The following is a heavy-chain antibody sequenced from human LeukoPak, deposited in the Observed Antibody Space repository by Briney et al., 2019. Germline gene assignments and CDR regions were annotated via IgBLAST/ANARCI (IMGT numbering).Heavy chain of an antibody. V-gene: IGHV1-8*01. CDR1: GYTFTSYD. D-gene: IGHD3-16*01. Sequence: QVQLVQSGAEVKKPGASVKVSCKASGYTFTSYDINWVRQATGQGLEWMGWMNPNSGNTGYAQKLQGRVTMTTDTSTSTAYMGLRSLRSDDTAVYYCARLRLFLGVFDPWGQGTLVTVSS. CDR3: ARLRLFLGVFDP. CDR2: MNPNSGNT. J-gene: IGHJ5*02.